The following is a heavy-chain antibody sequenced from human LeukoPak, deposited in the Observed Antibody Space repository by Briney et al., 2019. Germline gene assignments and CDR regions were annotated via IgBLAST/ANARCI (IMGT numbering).Heavy chain of an antibody. CDR1: GFTVSSNY. Sequence: GGSLRLSCAASGFTVSSNYMSWVRQAPGKGLEWVSVIYSGGSTYYADSVKGRFTISIDNSKNTLYLQMSSLRAEDTAVYYCARFPLNLIVGAPQKAFDIWGQGTMVTVSS. D-gene: IGHD1-26*01. V-gene: IGHV3-53*01. CDR3: ARFPLNLIVGAPQKAFDI. CDR2: IYSGGST. J-gene: IGHJ3*02.